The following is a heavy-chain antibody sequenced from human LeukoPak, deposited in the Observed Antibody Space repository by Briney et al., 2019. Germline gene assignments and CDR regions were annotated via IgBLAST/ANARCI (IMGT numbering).Heavy chain of an antibody. J-gene: IGHJ4*02. V-gene: IGHV1-2*02. Sequence: ASVKVSCKASGYTFTGYYIHWVRQAPGQGLEWMGWINPNSGGTNYAQKFQGRVTMTRDTSISTAYMELSRLRSDDTAVYYCARDLLPGAMPADWGQGTLVTVSS. CDR1: GYTFTGYY. D-gene: IGHD2-2*01. CDR3: ARDLLPGAMPAD. CDR2: INPNSGGT.